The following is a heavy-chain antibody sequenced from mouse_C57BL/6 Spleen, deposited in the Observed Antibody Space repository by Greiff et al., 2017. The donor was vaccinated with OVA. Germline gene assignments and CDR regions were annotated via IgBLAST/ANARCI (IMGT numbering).Heavy chain of an antibody. CDR1: GYTFTSYW. J-gene: IGHJ4*01. CDR3: ARGGRNYGSSYARDY. V-gene: IGHV1-59*01. Sequence: QVQLKQPGAELVRPGTSVKLSCKASGYTFTSYWMHWVKQRPGQGLEWIGVIDPSVSYTNYNQKFKGKATLTVDTSSSTAYMQLSSLTSEDSAVYYCARGGRNYGSSYARDYWGQGTSVTVSS. D-gene: IGHD1-1*01. CDR2: IDPSVSYT.